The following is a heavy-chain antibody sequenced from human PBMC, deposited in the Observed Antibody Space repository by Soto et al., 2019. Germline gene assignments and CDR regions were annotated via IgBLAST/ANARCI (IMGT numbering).Heavy chain of an antibody. J-gene: IGHJ4*02. D-gene: IGHD1-1*01. Sequence: GGSLRLSCTASGFTFSSYAMSWVRQAPGKGLEWVSTIYSGGSTYYADSVKGRFTISRDNSENSLFLHMNSLRAEDTAVYYCVRGGTGTFDFWGQGTLVTVSS. CDR2: IYSGGST. CDR1: GFTFSSYA. CDR3: VRGGTGTFDF. V-gene: IGHV3-66*01.